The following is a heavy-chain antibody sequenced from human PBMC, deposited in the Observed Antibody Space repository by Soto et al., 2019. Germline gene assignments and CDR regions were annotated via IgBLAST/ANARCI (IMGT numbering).Heavy chain of an antibody. CDR2: INPNSGGT. CDR3: ARDGNYYGSGSYYSGRRYYYYGMDV. D-gene: IGHD3-10*01. J-gene: IGHJ6*02. CDR1: GYTFTGYY. Sequence: ASVKVSCKASGYTFTGYYMHWVRQAPGQGLEWMGWINPNSGGTNYAQKFQGRVTMIRDTSISTAYMELSRLRSDDTAVYYCARDGNYYGSGSYYSGRRYYYYGMDVWGQGTTVTVSS. V-gene: IGHV1-2*02.